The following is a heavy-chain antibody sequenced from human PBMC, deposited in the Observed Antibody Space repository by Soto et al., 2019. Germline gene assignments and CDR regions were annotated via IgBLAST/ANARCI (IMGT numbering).Heavy chain of an antibody. CDR2: MNPNSGNT. J-gene: IGHJ3*02. CDR3: ARPDINFWSGYSI. CDR1: GYTFTSYD. Sequence: ASVKVSCKASGYTFTSYDINWVRQATGQGLEWMGWMNPNSGNTGYAQKFQGRVTMTRNTSISTAYLQWSSLKASDTAMYYCARPDINFWSGYSIWGQGTMVTVSS. D-gene: IGHD3-3*01. V-gene: IGHV1-8*01.